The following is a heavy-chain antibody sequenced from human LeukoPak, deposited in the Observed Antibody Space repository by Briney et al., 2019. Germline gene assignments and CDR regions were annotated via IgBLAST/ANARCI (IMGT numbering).Heavy chain of an antibody. Sequence: GGSLRLSCAASGFTFSSYSMNWVRQAPGKGLEWVAVISYDGSNKYYADSVKGRFTISRDNSKNTLYLQMNSLRAEDTAVYYCARESGIAAALDLWGQGTLVTVSS. D-gene: IGHD6-13*01. CDR1: GFTFSSYS. V-gene: IGHV3-30*03. J-gene: IGHJ5*02. CDR3: ARESGIAAALDL. CDR2: ISYDGSNK.